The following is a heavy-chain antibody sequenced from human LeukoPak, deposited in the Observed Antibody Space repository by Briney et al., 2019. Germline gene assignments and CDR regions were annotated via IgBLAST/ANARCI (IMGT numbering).Heavy chain of an antibody. CDR2: IIPIFGTA. CDR3: ARAGWVQLERRYAFDI. Sequence: ASVKVSCKASGGTFSSYAISWVRQAPGQGLEWIGGIIPIFGTANYAQKFQGRVTITADESTSTAYMELSSLRSEDTAVYYCARAGWVQLERRYAFDIWGQGTMVTVSS. J-gene: IGHJ3*02. CDR1: GGTFSSYA. D-gene: IGHD1-1*01. V-gene: IGHV1-69*01.